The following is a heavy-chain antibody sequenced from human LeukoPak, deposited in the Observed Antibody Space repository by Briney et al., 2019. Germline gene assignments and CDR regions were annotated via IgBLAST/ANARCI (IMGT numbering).Heavy chain of an antibody. CDR1: GFTVSSNY. CDR3: AKWGDYDVLTGYYVSDY. CDR2: IYSGGST. D-gene: IGHD3-9*01. V-gene: IGHV3-53*01. J-gene: IGHJ4*02. Sequence: GGSLRLSCAASGFTVSSNYMSWVRQAPGKGLEWVSVIYSGGSTYYADSVKGRFTISRDNSKNTVFLQMNSLRAEDTAVYYCAKWGDYDVLTGYYVSDYWGQGPLVTVSS.